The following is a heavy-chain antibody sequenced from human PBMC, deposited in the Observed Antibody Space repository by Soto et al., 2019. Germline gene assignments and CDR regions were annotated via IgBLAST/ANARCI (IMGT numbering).Heavy chain of an antibody. CDR2: IYYSGST. J-gene: IGHJ4*02. V-gene: IGHV4-31*03. Sequence: QVQLQESGPGLVKPSQTLSLTCTVSGGSISSGGYYWSWIRQHPGKGLEWIGYIYYSGSTNYNPSLQSRVIISVDTSKNQFSLKLSSVTAADTAVYFCARDRGYGSGSYSFDYWGQGTLVTVSS. CDR1: GGSISSGGYY. CDR3: ARDRGYGSGSYSFDY. D-gene: IGHD3-10*01.